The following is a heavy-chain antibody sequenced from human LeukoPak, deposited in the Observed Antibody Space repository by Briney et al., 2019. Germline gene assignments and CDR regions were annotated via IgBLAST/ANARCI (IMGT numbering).Heavy chain of an antibody. CDR2: ISAYHGIT. CDR3: ARDLALYCSTTSCQDAFDI. CDR1: GYTFANYG. V-gene: IGHV1-18*01. J-gene: IGHJ3*02. Sequence: GASVKVSCKASGYTFANYGITWVRQAPGQGLEWMGWISAYHGITNYAQKLQGRVTMTTDTSTSTAYMELRSLRSDDTAVFYCARDLALYCSTTSCQDAFDIWGQGQWSPSLQ. D-gene: IGHD2-2*01.